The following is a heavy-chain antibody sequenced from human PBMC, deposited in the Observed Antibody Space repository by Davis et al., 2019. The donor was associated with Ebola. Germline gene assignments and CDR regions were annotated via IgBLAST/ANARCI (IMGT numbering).Heavy chain of an antibody. CDR2: INHSGST. V-gene: IGHV4-34*01. J-gene: IGHJ6*02. Sequence: SETLSLTCAVYGGSFSGYYWSWIRQPPGKGLEWIGEINHSGSTNYNPSLKSRVTISVDTSKNQSSLKLSSVTAADTAVYYCARGVFVDTAMVGLYYYYGMDVWGQGTTVTVSS. D-gene: IGHD5-18*01. CDR1: GGSFSGYY. CDR3: ARGVFVDTAMVGLYYYYGMDV.